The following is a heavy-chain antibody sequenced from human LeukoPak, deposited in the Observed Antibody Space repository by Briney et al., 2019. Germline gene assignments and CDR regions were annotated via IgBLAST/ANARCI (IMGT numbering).Heavy chain of an antibody. D-gene: IGHD1-26*01. CDR3: ARLLSANWFDP. J-gene: IGHJ5*02. V-gene: IGHV4-59*01. CDR2: IYYSGST. Sequence: SETLSLTCTVSGGSISSYYWSWIRQPPGKGLEWIGYIYYSGSTNYNPSRKSRVTISVDTSKNQFSLKLSSVTAADTAVYYCARLLSANWFDPWGQGTLVTVSS. CDR1: GGSISSYY.